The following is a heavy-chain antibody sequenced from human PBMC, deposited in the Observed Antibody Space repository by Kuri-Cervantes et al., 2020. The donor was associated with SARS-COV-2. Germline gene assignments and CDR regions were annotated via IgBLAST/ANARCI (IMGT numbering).Heavy chain of an antibody. V-gene: IGHV3-20*01. CDR2: INWYGGST. J-gene: IGHJ2*01. D-gene: IGHD3-3*01. Sequence: GGSLRLSCAASGFTFDDYGMSWVRQAPGKGMEWVSGINWYGGSTGYEDSVKGRFTISRDNANNSLYLQMNSLRAEDTALYHCARGNESGYPNGYFDLWGRGTQVTVSS. CDR3: ARGNESGYPNGYFDL. CDR1: GFTFDDYG.